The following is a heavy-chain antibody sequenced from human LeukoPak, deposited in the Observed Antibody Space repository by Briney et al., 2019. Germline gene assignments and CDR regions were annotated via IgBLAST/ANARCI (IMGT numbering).Heavy chain of an antibody. V-gene: IGHV4-39*07. Sequence: PSETLSLTCTVSGGSISSSSYYWGWIRQPPGKGLEWIGSIYYSGSTYYNPSLKSRVTISVDTSKNQFSLKLSSVTAADTAVYYCARGDLSLRYFDWLDRSFDYWGQGTLVTVSS. CDR1: GGSISSSSYY. CDR2: IYYSGST. J-gene: IGHJ4*02. D-gene: IGHD3-9*01. CDR3: ARGDLSLRYFDWLDRSFDY.